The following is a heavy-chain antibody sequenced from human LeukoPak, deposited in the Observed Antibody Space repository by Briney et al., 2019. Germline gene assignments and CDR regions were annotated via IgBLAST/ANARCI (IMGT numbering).Heavy chain of an antibody. CDR1: GDSISNSDFY. CDR3: ARRASCSGGSCYVGYWYFDL. J-gene: IGHJ2*01. CDR2: VYYVGNT. D-gene: IGHD2-15*01. V-gene: IGHV4-39*01. Sequence: PSETLSLTCTVSGDSISNSDFYWVWVRQSPGKGLEWIGNVYYVGNTYYNPSLKSRLTISVDTSKNQFSLKLSSVTAADTAVYYCARRASCSGGSCYVGYWYFDLWGRGTLVTVSS.